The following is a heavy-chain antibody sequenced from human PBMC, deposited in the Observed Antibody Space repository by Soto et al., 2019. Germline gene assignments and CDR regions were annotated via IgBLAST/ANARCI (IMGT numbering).Heavy chain of an antibody. Sequence: AGGSMRVSCAAAGLNFSSYAMSWVRQETGKGLEWVSAISGSGGSTYYADSVKGRFTISRDNSKNTLYLQMNSLRAEDTAVYYCAKDLRDYYDSSGWYRLFDYWGQGTLVTVSS. D-gene: IGHD3-22*01. CDR2: ISGSGGST. CDR3: AKDLRDYYDSSGWYRLFDY. CDR1: GLNFSSYA. V-gene: IGHV3-23*01. J-gene: IGHJ4*02.